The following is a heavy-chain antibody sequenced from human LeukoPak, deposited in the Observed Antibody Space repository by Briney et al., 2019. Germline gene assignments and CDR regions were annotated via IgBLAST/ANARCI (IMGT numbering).Heavy chain of an antibody. D-gene: IGHD3-22*01. Sequence: PGGSLRLSCAASGFTFSSYWMSWVRQAPGKGLEWVSGISGSGDNTYYADSVKGRFTISRDKSKNTLYVQVNSLGTEDTAAYYCAKGSYYDSSGSFYFDYWGQGTLVTVSS. CDR3: AKGSYYDSSGSFYFDY. J-gene: IGHJ4*02. CDR1: GFTFSSYW. V-gene: IGHV3-23*01. CDR2: ISGSGDNT.